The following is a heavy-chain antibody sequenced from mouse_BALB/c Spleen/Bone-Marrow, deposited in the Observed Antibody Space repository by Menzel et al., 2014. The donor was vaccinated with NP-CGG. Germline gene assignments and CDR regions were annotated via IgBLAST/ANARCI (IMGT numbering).Heavy chain of an antibody. CDR3: ARGISYFDY. CDR2: ISDGGSYT. V-gene: IGHV5-4*02. D-gene: IGHD1-1*01. Sequence: EVMLVESGGGLVKPGVSLKLSCAASGFTFSDYYMYWVRQTPEKRLEWVATISDGGSYTYYPDSVKGRFTISRDNAKNNLYLQMSSLKSEDTAMYYCARGISYFDYWGQGTTLTVSS. J-gene: IGHJ2*01. CDR1: GFTFSDYY.